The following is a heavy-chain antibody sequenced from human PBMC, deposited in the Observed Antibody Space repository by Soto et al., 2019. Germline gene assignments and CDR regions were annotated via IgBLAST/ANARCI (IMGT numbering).Heavy chain of an antibody. Sequence: GSLRLSCAASGFTFSSYWMHWVRQAPGKGLVWVSVINGSGNSTNYADSLKGRFTISRDNPKNTLFLQMNSLRVEDTAVYYCAKVPVRSGSDFPQGMFDYWGQGTLVTVSS. CDR3: AKVPVRSGSDFPQGMFDY. D-gene: IGHD5-12*01. CDR1: GFTFSSYW. J-gene: IGHJ4*02. V-gene: IGHV3-74*01. CDR2: INGSGNST.